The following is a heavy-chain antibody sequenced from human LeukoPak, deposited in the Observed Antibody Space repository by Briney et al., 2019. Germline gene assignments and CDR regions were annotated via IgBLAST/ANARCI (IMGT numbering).Heavy chain of an antibody. CDR1: GGSISSYY. CDR2: IYTSGST. CDR3: ARYRVEMAATPSHLFDY. J-gene: IGHJ4*02. D-gene: IGHD5-24*01. Sequence: TPSETLSLTCTVSGGSISSYYWSWIRQPAGKGLEWIGRIYTSGSTNYNPSLKSRVTISVDTSKNQFSLKLSSVTAADTAVYYCARYRVEMAATPSHLFDYWGQGTLVTVSS. V-gene: IGHV4-4*07.